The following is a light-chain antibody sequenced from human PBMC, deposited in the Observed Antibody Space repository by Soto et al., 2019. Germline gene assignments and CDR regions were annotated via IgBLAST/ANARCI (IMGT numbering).Light chain of an antibody. Sequence: DVKMTKSPSTLSASIGDTVPITCRAGQSMEPWLAWYQQKPGRPPKLLIYRASILENGVPSRFSGRGSGTEFTLTISGLRPDDLGTYFCQQYNSYPKTFGEGTKLDI. CDR3: QQYNSYPKT. J-gene: IGKJ2*01. CDR2: RAS. V-gene: IGKV1-5*03. CDR1: QSMEPW.